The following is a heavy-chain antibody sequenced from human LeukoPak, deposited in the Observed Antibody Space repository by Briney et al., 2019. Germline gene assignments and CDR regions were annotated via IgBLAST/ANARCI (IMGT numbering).Heavy chain of an antibody. D-gene: IGHD3-22*01. Sequence: GESLKISCEGSGYSFISYWIIWVRQMPGKGLEWMGIIYPGDSDTRYSPSFQGQVTISADKSISTAYLQWSSLKASDTAMYYCARTYDSSGYLDYWGQGTLVTVSS. J-gene: IGHJ4*02. CDR2: IYPGDSDT. CDR3: ARTYDSSGYLDY. V-gene: IGHV5-51*01. CDR1: GYSFISYW.